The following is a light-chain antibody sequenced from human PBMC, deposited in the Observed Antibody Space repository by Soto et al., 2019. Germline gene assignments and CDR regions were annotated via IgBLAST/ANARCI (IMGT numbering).Light chain of an antibody. CDR1: SGHSSYI. CDR3: ETWDSNTRV. J-gene: IGLJ3*02. CDR2: LEGSGSY. V-gene: IGLV4-60*02. Sequence: QSVLTQSSSASASLGSSVKITCTLSSGHSSYIIAWHQQQPGKAPRYLMKLEGSGSYNKGSGVPDRFSGSSSGADRYLTISSLQFEDEADYYCETWDSNTRVFGGGTQLTVL.